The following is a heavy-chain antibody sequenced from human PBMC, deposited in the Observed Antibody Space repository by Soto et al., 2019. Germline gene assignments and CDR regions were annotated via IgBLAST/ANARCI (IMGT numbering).Heavy chain of an antibody. CDR2: IYWDDDK. CDR3: AHRLPNSGFDYFDQ. J-gene: IGHJ4*02. D-gene: IGHD5-12*01. V-gene: IGHV2-5*02. CDR1: GFSLSTGGVG. Sequence: QITLKESGPTLVKPTQTLTLTCTFSGFSLSTGGVGVGWIRQPPGKALEWLALIYWDDDKRYSPSLKSRLTIPKDTSKNQVVVTMTNMDPVDTATYYCAHRLPNSGFDYFDQWGQGTLVTVSS.